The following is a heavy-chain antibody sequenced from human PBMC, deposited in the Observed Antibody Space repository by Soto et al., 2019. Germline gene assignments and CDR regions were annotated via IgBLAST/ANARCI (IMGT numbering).Heavy chain of an antibody. CDR2: INPSGGST. CDR1: GYTFTSYY. V-gene: IGHV1-46*01. Sequence: ASLKVSCKASGYTFTSYYMHWVRQAPGQGLEWMGIINPSGGSTSYAQKFQGRVTMTRDTSTSTVYMELSSLRSEDTAVYYCATTLTGTSPVDYWGQGTLVTVSS. CDR3: ATTLTGTSPVDY. D-gene: IGHD1-7*01. J-gene: IGHJ4*02.